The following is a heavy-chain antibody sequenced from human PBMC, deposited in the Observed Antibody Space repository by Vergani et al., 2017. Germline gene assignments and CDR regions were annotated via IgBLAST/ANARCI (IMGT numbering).Heavy chain of an antibody. J-gene: IGHJ4*02. CDR3: ARGESMVRGVIISPCFDY. CDR2: INPNSGGT. Sequence: QVQLVQSGAEVKKPGASVKVSCNASGYTFTGYYMHWVRQSPGQGLEWMGWINPNSGGTNYAQKFQGRVTMTRDTSISTAYMELSRLRSDDTAVYYCARGESMVRGVIISPCFDYWGQGTLVTVSS. D-gene: IGHD3-10*01. CDR1: GYTFTGYY. V-gene: IGHV1-2*02.